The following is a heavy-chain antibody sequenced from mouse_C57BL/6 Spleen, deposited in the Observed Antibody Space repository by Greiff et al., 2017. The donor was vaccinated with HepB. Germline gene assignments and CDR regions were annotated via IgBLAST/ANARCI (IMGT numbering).Heavy chain of an antibody. Sequence: QVQLQQSGAELVRPGASVTLSCKASGYTFTDYEMHWVKQTPVHGLEWIGAIDPETGGTAYNQKFKGKAILTADKSSSTAYMELRSLTSEDSAVYYCTRRGYGSSGGYYYAMDYWGQGTSVTVSS. V-gene: IGHV1-15*01. CDR1: GYTFTDYE. J-gene: IGHJ4*01. D-gene: IGHD1-1*01. CDR2: IDPETGGT. CDR3: TRRGYGSSGGYYYAMDY.